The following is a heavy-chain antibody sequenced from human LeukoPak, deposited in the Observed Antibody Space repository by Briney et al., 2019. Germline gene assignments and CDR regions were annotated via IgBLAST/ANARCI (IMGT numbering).Heavy chain of an antibody. D-gene: IGHD6-19*01. Sequence: ASVKVSCKASGYTFISYAVHWVRQAPGQRLEWMGWINPANGHTKYSQKFQGRATITRDTSASTAYMELSSLRSEETAVYYCARGSGKQWLVGDWYFDLWGRGTLATVSS. CDR1: GYTFISYA. CDR3: ARGSGKQWLVGDWYFDL. CDR2: INPANGHT. J-gene: IGHJ2*01. V-gene: IGHV1-3*01.